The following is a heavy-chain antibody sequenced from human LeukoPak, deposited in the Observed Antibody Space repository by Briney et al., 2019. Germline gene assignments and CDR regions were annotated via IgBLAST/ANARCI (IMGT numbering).Heavy chain of an antibody. CDR1: GGSISSGGYS. J-gene: IGHJ6*04. Sequence: PSETLSLTCAVSGGSISSGGYSWSWIRQPPGKGLEWIGYIYHSGSTYYNPSLKSRVTISVDRSKNQFSLKLSSVTAADTAVYYGPSSSSPSSYYYVMDVWGKGTTVPVSS. CDR2: IYHSGST. V-gene: IGHV4-30-2*01. CDR3: PSSSSPSSYYYVMDV. D-gene: IGHD6-13*01.